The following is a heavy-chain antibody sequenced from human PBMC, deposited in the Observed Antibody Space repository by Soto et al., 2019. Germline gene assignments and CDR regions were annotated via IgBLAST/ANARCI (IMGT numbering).Heavy chain of an antibody. V-gene: IGHV3-23*01. CDR1: GFTFSSYA. Sequence: GGSLSLSCAASGFTFSSYAMSWVRQAPGKGLEWVSAISGSDDTTFYADSVKGRFTISRHNSKNTLYLQLNSLRAEDTAVYYCAREGGYYHYFDYWGRGTLVTVSS. CDR2: ISGSDDTT. CDR3: AREGGYYHYFDY. J-gene: IGHJ4*02. D-gene: IGHD1-26*01.